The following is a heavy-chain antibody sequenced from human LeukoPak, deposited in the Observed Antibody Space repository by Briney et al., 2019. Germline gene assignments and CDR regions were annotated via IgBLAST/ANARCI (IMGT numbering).Heavy chain of an antibody. Sequence: GGSLRRSCAASGFTFSSFWMSWVRQAPGEGLEGGANIKKDESEKYYADSLKGRFTISRDNAKNSLYLQMNSLRAEDTAVYYCARVYSYGYAFDYWGQGTLVTVSS. CDR1: GFTFSSFW. J-gene: IGHJ4*02. CDR2: IKKDESEK. V-gene: IGHV3-7*01. D-gene: IGHD5-18*01. CDR3: ARVYSYGYAFDY.